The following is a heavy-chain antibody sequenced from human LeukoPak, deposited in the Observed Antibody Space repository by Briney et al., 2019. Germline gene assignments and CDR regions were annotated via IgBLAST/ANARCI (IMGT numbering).Heavy chain of an antibody. V-gene: IGHV4-59*08. CDR3: GRHTRGYSGYDGPQSDF. CDR1: GGSISTYY. CDR2: VHYCGSA. Sequence: PSETLSLTCTVSGGSISTYYWSWIRQPPGKGLEWIGYVHYCGSANYNPSLKSRVTISVDTSRNQFSLKLTSVTAADTAVYYCGRHTRGYSGYDGPQSDFWGQGTLVTVSS. J-gene: IGHJ4*02. D-gene: IGHD5-12*01.